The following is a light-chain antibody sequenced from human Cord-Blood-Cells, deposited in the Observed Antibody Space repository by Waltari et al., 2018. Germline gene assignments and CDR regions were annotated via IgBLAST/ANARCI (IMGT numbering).Light chain of an antibody. CDR2: EVS. Sequence: QSALTQPASVSGSPGQSITISCTGTSSDVGGYNYVSWYQQHPGKAPKLMSYEVSSRPSGVSNSFAGSKSGNTASLTIAGLQAEDEADYYCSSYTSSSTVVFGGGTKLTVL. V-gene: IGLV2-14*01. J-gene: IGLJ2*01. CDR1: SSDVGGYNY. CDR3: SSYTSSSTVV.